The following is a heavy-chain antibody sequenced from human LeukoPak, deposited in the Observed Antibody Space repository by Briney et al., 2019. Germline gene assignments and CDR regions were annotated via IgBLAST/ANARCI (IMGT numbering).Heavy chain of an antibody. CDR3: ARDFHSYHSSGLVTNFDY. J-gene: IGHJ4*02. CDR2: IYPSGTT. Sequence: SETLTLPCTVSGDSIGSYYWSWIQQPAGKVLEWIGHIYPSGTTKYNPSLKSRVTMSVDKSKNRFSLQLNSVTAADTAIYYCARDFHSYHSSGLVTNFDYWGQGNLVTVSS. D-gene: IGHD3-22*01. V-gene: IGHV4-4*07. CDR1: GDSIGSYY.